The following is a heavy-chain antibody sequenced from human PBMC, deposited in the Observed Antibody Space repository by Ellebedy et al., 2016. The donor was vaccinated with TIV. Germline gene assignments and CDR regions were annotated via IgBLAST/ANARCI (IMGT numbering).Heavy chain of an antibody. V-gene: IGHV3-23*01. CDR1: IFTFSSYE. Sequence: PGGSLRLSCAASIFTFSSYEMTWVRQAPGKGLEWVAAVSGSGVSTHYAESVKGRFTISRDNRENTLYLEMQRLTVEDTAVYYCARNRPIWGVDYYYGMDVWGQGTTVIVSS. J-gene: IGHJ6*02. CDR3: ARNRPIWGVDYYYGMDV. CDR2: VSGSGVST. D-gene: IGHD3-16*01.